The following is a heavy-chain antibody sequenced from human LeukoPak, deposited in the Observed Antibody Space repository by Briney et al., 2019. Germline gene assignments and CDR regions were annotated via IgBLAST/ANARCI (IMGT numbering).Heavy chain of an antibody. CDR3: ARDLAIFGVVSNVDY. CDR1: GFTVSSNY. Sequence: GGSLRLSCAASGFTVSSNYMSWVRQAPGKGLEWVSVIYSGGSTYYADSVKGRFTISRDNSKNTLYLQMNSLRAEDTAVYYCARDLAIFGVVSNVDYWGQGTPVTVSS. V-gene: IGHV3-53*01. J-gene: IGHJ4*02. D-gene: IGHD3-3*01. CDR2: IYSGGST.